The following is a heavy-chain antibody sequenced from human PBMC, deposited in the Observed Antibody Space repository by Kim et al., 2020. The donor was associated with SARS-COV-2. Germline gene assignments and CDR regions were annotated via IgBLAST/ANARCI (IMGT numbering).Heavy chain of an antibody. V-gene: IGHV1-46*01. CDR3: ARAGGVTPKYNWFDP. J-gene: IGHJ5*02. CDR2: INPSGGST. CDR1: GYTFTSYY. D-gene: IGHD5-18*01. Sequence: ASVKVSCKASGYTFTSYYMYWVRQAPGQGLEWMGIINPSGGSTSYAQKFQGRVTMTRDTSTSTVYMELSSLRSEDTAVYYCARAGGVTPKYNWFDPWGQGTLVTVSS.